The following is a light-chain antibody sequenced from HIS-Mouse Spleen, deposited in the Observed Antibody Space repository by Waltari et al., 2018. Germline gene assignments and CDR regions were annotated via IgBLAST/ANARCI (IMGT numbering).Light chain of an antibody. CDR2: EGS. Sequence: QSALTQPASVSGSPGQSITISCTGTRSDVGMSHLVSWSQQHPGKAPKLMIYEGSKRPSGVSNRFSGSKSGNTASLTISGLQAEDEADYYCCSYAGSSTWVFGGGTKLTVL. V-gene: IGLV2-23*01. CDR3: CSYAGSSTWV. CDR1: RSDVGMSHL. J-gene: IGLJ3*02.